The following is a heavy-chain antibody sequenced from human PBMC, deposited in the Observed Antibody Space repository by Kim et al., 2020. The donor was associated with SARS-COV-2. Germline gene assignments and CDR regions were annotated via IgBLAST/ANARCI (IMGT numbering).Heavy chain of an antibody. CDR3: ARHSLEDTSRFDF. CDR1: GASISPRY. CDR2: IYHSGST. V-gene: IGHV4-59*08. J-gene: IGHJ4*02. Sequence: SETLSLTCSVSGASISPRYWSWIRQPPGKGLEWIGYIYHSGSTNYNPSLKSRVSISVDKSKNQFSLTLTSVTAADTAVYICARHSLEDTSRFDFWGQGTL.